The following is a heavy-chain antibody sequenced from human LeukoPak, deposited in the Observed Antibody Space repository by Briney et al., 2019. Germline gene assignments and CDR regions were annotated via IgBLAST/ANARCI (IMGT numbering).Heavy chain of an antibody. D-gene: IGHD2-2*02. CDR3: TTQQLYEHNFDY. Sequence: GGSLRLSCAASGFTFSDAWMSWVRQTPGKGLEWVGRIKSNTDGGTTDFAAPVKGRFTISRDDSENALYLQMNSLKTEDTAVYYCTTQQLYEHNFDYWGQGTLVTVSS. V-gene: IGHV3-15*01. CDR1: GFTFSDAW. J-gene: IGHJ4*02. CDR2: IKSNTDGGTT.